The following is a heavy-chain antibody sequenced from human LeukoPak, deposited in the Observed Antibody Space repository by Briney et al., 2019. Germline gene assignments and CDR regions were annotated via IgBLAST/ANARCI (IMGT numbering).Heavy chain of an antibody. J-gene: IGHJ4*02. D-gene: IGHD5-18*01. CDR3: ARGGLIQLWFAGPPYFDY. V-gene: IGHV1-46*01. CDR1: GYTFTSYY. CDR2: INPSGGST. Sequence: ASVKVSCKASGYTFTSYYMHWVRQAPGQGLEWMGIINPSGGSTSYAQKFQGRVTMTRDTSTSTVYMELSSLRSEDTAVYYCARGGLIQLWFAGPPYFDYWGQGTLVTVSS.